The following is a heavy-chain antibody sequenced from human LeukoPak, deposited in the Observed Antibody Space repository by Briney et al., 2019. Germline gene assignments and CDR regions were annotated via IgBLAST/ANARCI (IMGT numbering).Heavy chain of an antibody. CDR2: INPNSGGT. J-gene: IGHJ6*03. CDR1: GYTFTGYY. CDR3: ARVMARYCSGGSCLLEPYSSGWYPRYYYYYYMDV. D-gene: IGHD2-15*01. Sequence: ASVKVSCKASGYTFTGYYMHWVRQAPGQGLEWMGWINPNSGGTNYSQKVQGRVTMTRDTSISTAYMELSRLRSDDTAVYYCARVMARYCSGGSCLLEPYSSGWYPRYYYYYYMDVWGKGTTVTVSS. V-gene: IGHV1-2*02.